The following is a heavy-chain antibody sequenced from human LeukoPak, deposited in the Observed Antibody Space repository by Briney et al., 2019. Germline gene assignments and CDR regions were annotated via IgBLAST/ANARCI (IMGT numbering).Heavy chain of an antibody. D-gene: IGHD6-19*01. CDR3: ASFDSSGWMSRN. CDR1: GFTVSSNY. J-gene: IGHJ4*02. Sequence: TGGSLRLSCAASGFTVSSNYMSWVRQAPGKGLEWVSVIYSGGSTYYADSVKGRFTISRDNSKNTLYLQMNSLRAEDTAVYYCASFDSSGWMSRNWGQGTLVTVSS. CDR2: IYSGGST. V-gene: IGHV3-66*01.